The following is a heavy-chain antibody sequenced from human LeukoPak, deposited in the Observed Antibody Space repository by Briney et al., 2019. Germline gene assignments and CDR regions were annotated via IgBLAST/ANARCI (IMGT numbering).Heavy chain of an antibody. D-gene: IGHD3-3*01. J-gene: IGHJ6*03. CDR1: GYTFTSYA. CDR2: INTNTGNP. CDR3: ARDAYYDFWSGYRPNYYYYYYMDV. V-gene: IGHV7-4-1*02. Sequence: GASVKVSCKASGYTFTSYAMNWVRQAPGQGLEWMGWINTNTGNPTYAQGFTGRFVFSLDTSVSTAYLQISSLKAEDTAVYYYARDAYYDFWSGYRPNYYYYYYMDVWGKGTTVTISS.